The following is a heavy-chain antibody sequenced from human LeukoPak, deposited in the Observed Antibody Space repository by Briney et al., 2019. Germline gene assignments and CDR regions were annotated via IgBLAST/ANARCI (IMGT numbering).Heavy chain of an antibody. CDR3: ARGGTSRYQLQKV. J-gene: IGHJ4*02. D-gene: IGHD2-2*01. V-gene: IGHV4-34*01. Sequence: GSLRLSCAPSGFTFSSYAMSWVRQAPGKGLEWIGEINHSGSTNYIPSLKSRVTISVDTSKNQFSLKLSSVTAADTAVYYCARGGTSRYQLQKVWGQGTLVTVSS. CDR2: INHSGST. CDR1: GFTFSSYA.